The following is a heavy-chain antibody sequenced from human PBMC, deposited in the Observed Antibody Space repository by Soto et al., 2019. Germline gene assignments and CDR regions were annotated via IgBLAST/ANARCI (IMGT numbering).Heavy chain of an antibody. CDR1: DGSISSYY. J-gene: IGHJ4*02. Sequence: SETLSLTCIVSDGSISSYYWSWIRQPAGKAMEWIGRIYFSGSTNYNPSLKSRVTMSVDTSKNQFSLKLSSVTAADTAVYYCACLACRNFDYWGQGTLVTVSS. CDR3: ACLACRNFDY. V-gene: IGHV4-4*07. CDR2: IYFSGST.